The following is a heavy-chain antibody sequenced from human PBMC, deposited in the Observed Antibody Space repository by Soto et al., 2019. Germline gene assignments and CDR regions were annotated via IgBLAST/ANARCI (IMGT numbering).Heavy chain of an antibody. CDR1: WITVSSNY. CDR2: IYCSGTT. CDR3: ASGVAVAGFYFDY. D-gene: IGHD6-19*01. J-gene: IGHJ4*02. Sequence: EVQLVASGGGSIHPGGSLRLSCAASWITVSSNYMSWARQAPGKGLEGVSVIYCSGTTYYADSVKGRFTSSRDNSKNTLYLQRSSLRSEDTDVYYCASGVAVAGFYFDYWGQGTMVTVSS. V-gene: IGHV3-53*01.